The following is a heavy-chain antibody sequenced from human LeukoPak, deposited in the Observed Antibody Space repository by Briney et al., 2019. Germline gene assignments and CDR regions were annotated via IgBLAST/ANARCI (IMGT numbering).Heavy chain of an antibody. CDR3: ATPTLGYCSGGSCRTSDY. CDR1: GFTFSSYS. J-gene: IGHJ4*02. CDR2: ISSSSTYI. Sequence: PGGSLRLSCAASGFTFSSYSMNWVSQAPGKGLEWVSSISSSSTYIYYADSVKGRFTISRDNAKNSLYLQMSSLRADDTAVYYCATPTLGYCSGGSCRTSDYWGQGTLVTVSS. D-gene: IGHD2-15*01. V-gene: IGHV3-21*01.